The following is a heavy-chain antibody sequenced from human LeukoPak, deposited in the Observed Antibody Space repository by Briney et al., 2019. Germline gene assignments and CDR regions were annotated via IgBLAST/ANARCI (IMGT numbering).Heavy chain of an antibody. D-gene: IGHD3-22*01. CDR2: IYYSGST. J-gene: IGHJ3*02. V-gene: IGHV4-59*01. CDR3: ARILGYYDSSGYYSAEAFDI. CDR1: GGSXSGYY. Sequence: ETLSLTCXVYGGSXSGYYWSWIRQPPGKGLEWIGYIYYSGSTNYNPSLKSRVTISVDTSKNQFSLKLSSVTAADTAVYYCARILGYYDSSGYYSAEAFDIWGQGTMVTVS.